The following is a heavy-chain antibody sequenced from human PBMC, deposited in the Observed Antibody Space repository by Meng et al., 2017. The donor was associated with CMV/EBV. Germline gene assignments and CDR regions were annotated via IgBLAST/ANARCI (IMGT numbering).Heavy chain of an antibody. CDR3: ARSVLEWFSSHNPYYYYYYGMDV. CDR2: IYYSGST. CDR1: YY. D-gene: IGHD3-3*01. J-gene: IGHJ6*02. Sequence: YYWRWIRQHPGKGLEWIGYIYYSGSTYYNPSLKSRVTISVDTSKNQFSLKLSSVTAADTAVYYCARSVLEWFSSHNPYYYYYYGMDVWGQGTTVTVSS. V-gene: IGHV4-31*02.